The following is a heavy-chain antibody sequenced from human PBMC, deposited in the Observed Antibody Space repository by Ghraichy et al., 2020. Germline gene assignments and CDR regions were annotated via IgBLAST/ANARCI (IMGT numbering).Heavy chain of an antibody. CDR3: ASPMPTYYDDSSGYSTYYYGMNV. CDR1: GFTFSSYS. J-gene: IGHJ6*02. CDR2: ISSSSSYI. D-gene: IGHD3-22*01. V-gene: IGHV3-21*01. Sequence: GSLRLSCAASGFTFSSYSMNWVRQAPGKGLEWVSSISSSSSYIYYADSVKGRFTISRDNAKNSLYLKMNSLRAEDTAVYYCASPMPTYYDDSSGYSTYYYGMNVWGQGTTVTVSS.